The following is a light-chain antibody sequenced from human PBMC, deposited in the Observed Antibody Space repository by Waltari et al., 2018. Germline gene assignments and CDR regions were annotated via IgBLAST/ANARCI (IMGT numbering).Light chain of an antibody. CDR3: AAWDDSLNGPV. CDR2: SNN. V-gene: IGLV1-44*01. CDR1: SSNIGSNT. Sequence: QSVLTQPPSASGTPGQRVTISCSESSSNIGSNTVNWYQQLPGTAPKLLIYSNNHRPSGVPDRCSGSKSGTSASLAISGLQSEDEADYYCAAWDDSLNGPVFGGGTKLTVL. J-gene: IGLJ3*02.